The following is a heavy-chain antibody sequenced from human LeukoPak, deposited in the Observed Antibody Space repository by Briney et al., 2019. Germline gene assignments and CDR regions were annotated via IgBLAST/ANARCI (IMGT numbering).Heavy chain of an antibody. D-gene: IGHD2-2*01. V-gene: IGHV3-30-3*01. Sequence: WGSLRLSCAASGCTFSGYAMHWVRQAPGKGLEWVGVISYDGSNKYYADSVKGRFTISRDNSKNTLYLQMNSLRAEDTAVYYCARPSIVVVPAAMCDYWGQGTLVTVSS. CDR1: GCTFSGYA. CDR2: ISYDGSNK. J-gene: IGHJ4*02. CDR3: ARPSIVVVPAAMCDY.